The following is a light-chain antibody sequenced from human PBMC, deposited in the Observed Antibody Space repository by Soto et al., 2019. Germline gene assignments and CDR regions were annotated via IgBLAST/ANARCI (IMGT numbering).Light chain of an antibody. Sequence: DIQMTQSPSSLSASLGDRVTITCQASQAITKYLNWYQQKPGKAPKLLIFDASNLETGVPSRFSGSGSGTDFTFTISSLQPEDIATYYCQQYDNLPITFGQGTLLEI. V-gene: IGKV1-33*01. CDR2: DAS. CDR3: QQYDNLPIT. J-gene: IGKJ5*01. CDR1: QAITKY.